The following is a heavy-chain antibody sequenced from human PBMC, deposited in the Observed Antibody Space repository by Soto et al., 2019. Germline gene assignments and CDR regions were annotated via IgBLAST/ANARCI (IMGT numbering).Heavy chain of an antibody. D-gene: IGHD3-16*01. CDR3: VCGGNFFVY. J-gene: IGHJ4*02. V-gene: IGHV3-7*01. CDR2: LNQDGSER. CDR1: GFTFSSYW. Sequence: EVQLVESGGGLVQPGGSLRLSCAASGFTFSSYWMTWVRQPPEKGLEWVANLNQDGSERYYVDSVRCRFTISRDNAKNSLYLQMNSLRAEDTAVYYFVCGGNFFVYWGQGTLVTVSP.